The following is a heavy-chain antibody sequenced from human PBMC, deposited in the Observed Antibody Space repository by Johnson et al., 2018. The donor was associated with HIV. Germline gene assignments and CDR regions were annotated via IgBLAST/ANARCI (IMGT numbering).Heavy chain of an antibody. CDR3: ARDSTPGGGDYVGDAFDI. D-gene: IGHD4-17*01. J-gene: IGHJ3*02. V-gene: IGHV3-30*02. Sequence: QVQLVESGGGLVQPGGSLRLSCAASGFTFSSYAMHWVRQAPGKGLEWVAFIRYDGSNKYYADSVKGRFTISRDNSKNTLYLQMNSLRAEDTAVYYCARDSTPGGGDYVGDAFDIWGRGTMVTVSS. CDR2: IRYDGSNK. CDR1: GFTFSSYA.